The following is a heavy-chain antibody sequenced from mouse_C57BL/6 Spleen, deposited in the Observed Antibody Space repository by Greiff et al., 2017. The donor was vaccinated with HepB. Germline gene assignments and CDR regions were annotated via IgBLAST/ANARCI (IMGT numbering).Heavy chain of an antibody. CDR1: GYAFSSSW. CDR3: ARRAYYDYDGWYFDV. V-gene: IGHV1-82*01. D-gene: IGHD2-4*01. CDR2: IYPGDGDT. J-gene: IGHJ1*03. Sequence: QVQLKQSGPELVKPGASVKISCKASGYAFSSSWMNWVKQRPGKGLEWIGRIYPGDGDTNYNGKFKGKATLTADKSSSTAYMQLSSLTSEDSAVYFCARRAYYDYDGWYFDVWGTGTTVTVSS.